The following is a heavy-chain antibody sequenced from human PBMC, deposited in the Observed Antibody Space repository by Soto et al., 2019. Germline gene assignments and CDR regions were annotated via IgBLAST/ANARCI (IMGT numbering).Heavy chain of an antibody. CDR1: GGSICSPTHY. CDR3: ARLRVTVAGFVDY. Sequence: SETLSLTCTVSGGSICSPTHYLFWIRQPSGKGLEWIGTIYYSGTTYYYPSLQSRVSMSVDTSKNQFSLRLASVTAADTALYYCARLRVTVAGFVDYWGQGTLVTVSS. J-gene: IGHJ4*02. D-gene: IGHD6-19*01. V-gene: IGHV4-39*01. CDR2: IYYSGTT.